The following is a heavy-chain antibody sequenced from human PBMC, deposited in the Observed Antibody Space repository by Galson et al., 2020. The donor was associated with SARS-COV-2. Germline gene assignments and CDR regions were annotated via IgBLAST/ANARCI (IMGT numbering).Heavy chain of an antibody. J-gene: IGHJ6*04. V-gene: IGHV4-34*01. CDR3: AGGLQGVHTAVVTYCYYSGMDV. D-gene: IGHD5-18*01. Sequence: ETSETLSLTCAVYGGSFSGYYWSWIRQPPGKGLEWIGEINHIGSTNYNPSLKSRVTISVDTSKNQFSLKLSSVTAADTAGYYCAGGLQGVHTAVVTYCYYSGMDVWGKGTTITIAT. CDR1: GGSFSGYY. CDR2: INHIGST.